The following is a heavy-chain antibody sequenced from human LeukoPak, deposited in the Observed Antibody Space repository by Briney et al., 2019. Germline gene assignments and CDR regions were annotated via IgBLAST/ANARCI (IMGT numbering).Heavy chain of an antibody. J-gene: IGHJ5*02. V-gene: IGHV4-39*01. CDR2: MYYSGNT. Sequence: PSETLSLTCTVSGGSISSSNYHWGWIRQPPGKGLEWIGTMYYSGNTYYNPSLKSRVTISVDTSKNQFSLKLSSVTAADTAVYYCARQVAYGSMYWFGPWGQGTLVTVSS. CDR1: GGSISSSNYH. D-gene: IGHD2-8*02. CDR3: ARQVAYGSMYWFGP.